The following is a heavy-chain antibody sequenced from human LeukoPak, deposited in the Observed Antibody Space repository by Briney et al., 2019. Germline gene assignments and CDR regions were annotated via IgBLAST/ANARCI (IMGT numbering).Heavy chain of an antibody. V-gene: IGHV4-39*01. CDR2: IYHSGGT. Sequence: PSETLSLTCTVSGGSISTTGYHWGWIRQPPGKGLEWLGSIYHSGGTYYNPSLKSRVTISVDTSNNQFSVKLSSVTAADTAMYYCARHLGASYRYNYYYMGVWGKGTTVTVSS. CDR3: ARHLGASYRYNYYYMGV. J-gene: IGHJ6*03. D-gene: IGHD1-26*01. CDR1: GGSISTTGYH.